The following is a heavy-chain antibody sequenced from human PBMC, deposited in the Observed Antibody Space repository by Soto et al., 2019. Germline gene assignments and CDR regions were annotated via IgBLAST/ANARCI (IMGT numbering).Heavy chain of an antibody. CDR2: TYYSGVT. Sequence: QVQLQESGPGLVKPSQTLSLTCTVSGHSITSGGYYWSWIRQLPGKGLEWIGYTYYSGVTWYTPYGQPTRDPPTRTSRVTISVDTSPSECSLKLSSGTAAYTSVYYCARVGRHYASGVWGGYFASWGQGTLVTVSS. CDR1: GHSITSGGYY. V-gene: IGHV4-31*03. CDR3: ARVGRHYASGVWGGYFAS. J-gene: IGHJ4*02. D-gene: IGHD3-16*01.